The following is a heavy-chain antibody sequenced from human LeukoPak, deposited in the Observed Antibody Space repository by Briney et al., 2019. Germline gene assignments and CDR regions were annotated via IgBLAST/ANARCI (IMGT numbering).Heavy chain of an antibody. CDR3: AREDEQWLHFDY. V-gene: IGHV3-21*01. CDR1: GFTFSSYS. D-gene: IGHD6-19*01. Sequence: GGSLRLSCAASGFTFSSYSMNWVRRAPGKGLEWVSSISSSSSYIYYADSVKGRFTISRDNAKNSLYLQMNSLRAEDTAVYYCAREDEQWLHFDYWGQGTLVTVSS. J-gene: IGHJ4*02. CDR2: ISSSSSYI.